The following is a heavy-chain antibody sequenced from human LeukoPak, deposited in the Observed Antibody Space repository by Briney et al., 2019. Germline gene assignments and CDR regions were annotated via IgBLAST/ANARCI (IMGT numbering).Heavy chain of an antibody. J-gene: IGHJ5*02. CDR3: AREGFLGWFDP. D-gene: IGHD3-10*01. Sequence: PGGSLRLSCAASGFTFSSYGMHWVRQAPGKGLEWVAVIWYDGGNKYYADSVKGRFTISRDNSKNTLYLQMNSLRAEDTAVYYCAREGFLGWFDPWGQGTLVTVSS. CDR1: GFTFSSYG. CDR2: IWYDGGNK. V-gene: IGHV3-33*01.